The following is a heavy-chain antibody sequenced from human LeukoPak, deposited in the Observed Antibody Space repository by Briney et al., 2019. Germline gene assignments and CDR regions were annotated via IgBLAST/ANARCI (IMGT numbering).Heavy chain of an antibody. V-gene: IGHV4-59*11. CDR1: GGSISSHY. J-gene: IGHJ5*02. D-gene: IGHD5-24*01. CDR2: IYYSGST. CDR3: ARGQRWLQSPGFWFDP. Sequence: SETLSLTCTVSGGSISSHYWSWIRQPPGKGLEWIGYIYYSGSTNYNPSLKSRVTISVDTSKNQFSLKLSSVTAADTAVYYCARGQRWLQSPGFWFDPWGQGTLVTVSS.